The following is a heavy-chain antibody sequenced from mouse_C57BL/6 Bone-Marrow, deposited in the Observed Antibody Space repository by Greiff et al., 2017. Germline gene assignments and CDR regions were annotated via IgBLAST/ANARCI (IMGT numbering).Heavy chain of an antibody. D-gene: IGHD4-1*01. Sequence: QVQLQQPGTELVKPGASVKLSCKASGYTFTSYWMHWVKQRPGQGLEWIGNINPSNGGTNYNEKFKSKATMTVAKSSSPAYMPLSSLTSEASAFYDCARKSGLGLFCYWGQGTTLTVSS. CDR2: INPSNGGT. CDR1: GYTFTSYW. J-gene: IGHJ2*01. CDR3: ARKSGLGLFCY. V-gene: IGHV1-53*01.